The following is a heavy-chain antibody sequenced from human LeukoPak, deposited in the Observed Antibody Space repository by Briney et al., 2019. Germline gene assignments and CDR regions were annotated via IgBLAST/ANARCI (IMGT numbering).Heavy chain of an antibody. CDR1: GGSFSGYY. Sequence: SETLSLTCAVYGGSFSGYYWSWIRQPPGKGLEWIGEINHSGSTNYNPSLKSRVTISVDTSKNQFSLKLSSVTAADTAVYYCARHPMMRYGDYSSRRGVYYYYYMDVWGKGTTVTISS. CDR3: ARHPMMRYGDYSSRRGVYYYYYMDV. CDR2: INHSGST. J-gene: IGHJ6*03. D-gene: IGHD4-17*01. V-gene: IGHV4-34*01.